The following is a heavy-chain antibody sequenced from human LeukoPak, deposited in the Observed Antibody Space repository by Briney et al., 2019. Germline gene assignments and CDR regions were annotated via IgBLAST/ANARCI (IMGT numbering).Heavy chain of an antibody. V-gene: IGHV4-30-4*08. D-gene: IGHD6-19*01. CDR3: ASYSSGWYDAFDI. CDR1: GGSISSGDYY. CDR2: IYYSGST. Sequence: SEPLSLTCSVSGGSISSGDYYWSWIRQPPGKGLEWIGYIYYSGSTYYNPSLKSRVTISVDTSKNQFSLKLSSVTAADTAVYYCASYSSGWYDAFDIWGQGTMVTVSS. J-gene: IGHJ3*02.